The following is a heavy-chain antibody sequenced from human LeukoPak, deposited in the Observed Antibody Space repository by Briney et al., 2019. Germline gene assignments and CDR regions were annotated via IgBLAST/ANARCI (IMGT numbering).Heavy chain of an antibody. V-gene: IGHV4-61*05. D-gene: IGHD1-20*01. CDR3: ARAQAVTGLFDY. J-gene: IGHJ4*02. CDR2: IYHSGST. Sequence: SETLSLTCTVSGGSISSSSYYWGWIRQPPGKGLEWIGEIYHSGSTNYNPSLKSRVAISVDKSKNQFSLKLTFVTAAGTAVYYCARAQAVTGLFDYWGQGTLVTVSS. CDR1: GGSISSSSYY.